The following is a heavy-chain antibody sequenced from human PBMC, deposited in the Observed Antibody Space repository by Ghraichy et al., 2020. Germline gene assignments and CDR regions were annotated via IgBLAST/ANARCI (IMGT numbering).Heavy chain of an antibody. CDR2: IKKDGSEK. J-gene: IGHJ4*02. D-gene: IGHD3-10*01. CDR1: GFTFSGYW. CDR3: ARGSMVRGVISES. Sequence: GGSLRLSCAASGFTFSGYWMSWVRQAPGKGLEWVANIKKDGSEKYYVDSVKGRFTISRDNAKNSLYLQMNSLRAEDTAVYYCARGSMVRGVISESWGQGTLVTVSS. V-gene: IGHV3-7*01.